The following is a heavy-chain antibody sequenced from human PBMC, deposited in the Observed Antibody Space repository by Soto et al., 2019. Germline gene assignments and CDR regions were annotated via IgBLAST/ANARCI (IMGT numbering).Heavy chain of an antibody. CDR1: GFTVSSNY. V-gene: IGHV3-66*01. CDR2: IYSGGST. D-gene: IGHD6-13*01. Sequence: GGSLRLSCAASGFTVSSNYMSWVRQAPGKGLEWVSVIYSGGSTYYADSVKGRFTISRDNSKNTLYLQMNSLRAEDTAVYYCARVVSYSSSWYAPHFDYWGQGTLVTVSS. CDR3: ARVVSYSSSWYAPHFDY. J-gene: IGHJ4*02.